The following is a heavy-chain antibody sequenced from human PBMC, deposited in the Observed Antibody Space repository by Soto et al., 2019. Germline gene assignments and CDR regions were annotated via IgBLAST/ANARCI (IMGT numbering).Heavy chain of an antibody. CDR3: ARDRGFVVRAPPVDY. D-gene: IGHD3-10*01. CDR2: ISAYNGNT. V-gene: IGHV1-18*01. CDR1: GYTFTSYG. Sequence: QVQLVQSGAEVKKPGASVKVSCKASGYTFTSYGISWVRQAPGQGLEWMGWISAYNGNTNYAQNLQGRVTMTTDTPTSTAYMELRSLRSDDTAVYYCARDRGFVVRAPPVDYWGQGTLVTVSS. J-gene: IGHJ4*02.